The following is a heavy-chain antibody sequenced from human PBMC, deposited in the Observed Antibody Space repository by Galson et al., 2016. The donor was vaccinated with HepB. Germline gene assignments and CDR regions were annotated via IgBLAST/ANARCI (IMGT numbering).Heavy chain of an antibody. CDR1: GFSFSSYA. CDR3: ARDWLELRHYYYMDV. CDR2: ITQSGSNP. J-gene: IGHJ6*03. V-gene: IGHV3-23*01. Sequence: SLRLSCAASGFSFSSYAMSWVRQAPGKGLEWVSSITQSGSNPNYADSLQGRFTASRDNSKNTLYLQMNSLRAEDTAVYYCARDWLELRHYYYMDVWGKGTTVTVSS. D-gene: IGHD1-7*01.